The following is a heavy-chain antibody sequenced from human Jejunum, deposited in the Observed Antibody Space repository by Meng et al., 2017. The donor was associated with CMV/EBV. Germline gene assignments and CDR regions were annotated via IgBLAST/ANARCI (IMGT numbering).Heavy chain of an antibody. CDR2: MLSDGSDI. D-gene: IGHD1-26*01. J-gene: IGHJ4*02. CDR3: ARRWESLSYFDY. Sequence: AASGFIFSSYGMPWVRQAPGKGLGWVAFMLSDGSDIHYVDSVKGRFIISRDNSNNMLYLQMNSLRLDDTAIYYCARRWESLSYFDYWGQGAPVTVSS. V-gene: IGHV3-30*02. CDR1: GFIFSSYG.